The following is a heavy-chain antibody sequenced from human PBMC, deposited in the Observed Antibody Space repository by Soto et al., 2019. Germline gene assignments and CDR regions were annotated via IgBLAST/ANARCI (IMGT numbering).Heavy chain of an antibody. D-gene: IGHD3-9*01. CDR1: GYSFTSYW. Sequence: GESLKISCKGSGYSFTSYWISWVRQMPGKGLEWMGRIDPSDSYTNYSPSFQGHVTISADKSISTAYLQWSSLKASDTAMHYCARQRGYDILTGYYRPPDYWGQGTLVTVSS. V-gene: IGHV5-10-1*01. CDR3: ARQRGYDILTGYYRPPDY. J-gene: IGHJ4*02. CDR2: IDPSDSYT.